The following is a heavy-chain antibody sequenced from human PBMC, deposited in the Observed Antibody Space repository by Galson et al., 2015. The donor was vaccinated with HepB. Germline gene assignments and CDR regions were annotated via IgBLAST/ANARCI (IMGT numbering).Heavy chain of an antibody. CDR3: ARDITDGWGFDY. Sequence: SVKVSCKASGYILTDYAMSWVRQAPGQGLEWMGWINTNTGKPTYAQGFAGRFVFSLDTSVSTVFLQISSLKAEDTAVYFCARDITDGWGFDYWGQGSLVTVSS. CDR2: INTNTGKP. V-gene: IGHV7-4-1*02. CDR1: GYILTDYA. D-gene: IGHD1-14*01. J-gene: IGHJ4*02.